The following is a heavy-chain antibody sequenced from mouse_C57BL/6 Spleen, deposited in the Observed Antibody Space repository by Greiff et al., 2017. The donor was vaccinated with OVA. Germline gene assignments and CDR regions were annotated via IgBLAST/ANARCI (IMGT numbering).Heavy chain of an antibody. CDR2: INPNNGGT. Sequence: VQLQQSGPELVKPGASVKISCKASGYTFTDYYMNWVKQSPGKSLEWIGDINPNNGGTSYNQKFKGKATLTVDKSSSTAYMELRSLTSEDSAVYYCATLFAYWGQGTLVTVSA. V-gene: IGHV1-26*01. CDR1: GYTFTDYY. J-gene: IGHJ3*01. CDR3: ATLFAY.